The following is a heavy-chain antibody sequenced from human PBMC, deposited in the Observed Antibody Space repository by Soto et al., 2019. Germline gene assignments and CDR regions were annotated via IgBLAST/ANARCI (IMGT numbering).Heavy chain of an antibody. V-gene: IGHV1-69*06. Sequence: QVQLVQSGAEVKKPGSSGKVSCTASGGTFSRNAINWVRQAPGQGLEWMGGIIPILGTPNYARKFQGRVTITAGKNPSTDHTELSSLSAQDMAVYYCATAWFVLSSGWPRGYYGMAVWGKGTTVSVSS. CDR3: ATAWFVLSSGWPRGYYGMAV. D-gene: IGHD3-22*01. CDR2: IIPILGTP. CDR1: GGTFSRNA. J-gene: IGHJ6*04.